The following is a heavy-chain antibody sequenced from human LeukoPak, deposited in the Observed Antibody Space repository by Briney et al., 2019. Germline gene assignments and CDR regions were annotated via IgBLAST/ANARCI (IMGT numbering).Heavy chain of an antibody. Sequence: SETLSLTCTVSGGSISSGGYYWSWIRQHPGKGLEWIGYIYYSGSTYYNPSLKSRVTISVDTSKNQFSLRLSSVTAADTAVYYCARNPYCSSTSCYWEDAFDIWGQGTMVTVSS. D-gene: IGHD2-2*01. CDR3: ARNPYCSSTSCYWEDAFDI. CDR2: IYYSGST. V-gene: IGHV4-31*03. J-gene: IGHJ3*02. CDR1: GGSISSGGYY.